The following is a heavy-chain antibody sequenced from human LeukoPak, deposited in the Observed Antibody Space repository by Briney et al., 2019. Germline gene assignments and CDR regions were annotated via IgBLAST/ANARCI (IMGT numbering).Heavy chain of an antibody. Sequence: AGSLRLSCAASGFTFSGSAMHWVRQASGKGLEWVGRIISKANSYATAYAASVKGRFTISRDDSKNTAYLQMNSLKTEDTAVYYCTYPTGGEGYWGQGTLVTVSS. D-gene: IGHD4-17*01. V-gene: IGHV3-73*01. CDR2: IISKANSYAT. CDR1: GFTFSGSA. J-gene: IGHJ4*02. CDR3: TYPTGGEGY.